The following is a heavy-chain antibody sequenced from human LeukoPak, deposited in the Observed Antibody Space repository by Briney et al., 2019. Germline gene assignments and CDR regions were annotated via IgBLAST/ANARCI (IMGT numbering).Heavy chain of an antibody. J-gene: IGHJ4*02. D-gene: IGHD3-22*01. V-gene: IGHV1-2*02. Sequence: ASVKVSCKASGYTFTGYYMHWVRQAPGQGLEWMGWINPNSGGTNYAQKFQGRVTMTRDTSISTAYMELSRLRSDDTAVYYCASNHYYDSSGYSRGEFMKDARLGYWGQGTLATVSS. CDR1: GYTFTGYY. CDR3: ASNHYYDSSGYSRGEFMKDARLGY. CDR2: INPNSGGT.